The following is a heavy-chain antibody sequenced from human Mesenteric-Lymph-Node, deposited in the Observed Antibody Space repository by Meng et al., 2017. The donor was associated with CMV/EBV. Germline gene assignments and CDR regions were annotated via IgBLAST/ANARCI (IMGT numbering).Heavy chain of an antibody. D-gene: IGHD5-24*01. CDR2: ISYDGSNK. CDR1: GFTFSSYA. J-gene: IGHJ6*02. Sequence: GESLKISCAASGFTFSSYAMHWVRQAPGKGLEWVAVISYDGSNKYYADSVKGRFTISRDNSKNTLYLQMNSLRAEDTAVYYCARDPSRANGYNSYYYYGMDVWGQGTTVTVSS. V-gene: IGHV3-30-3*01. CDR3: ARDPSRANGYNSYYYYGMDV.